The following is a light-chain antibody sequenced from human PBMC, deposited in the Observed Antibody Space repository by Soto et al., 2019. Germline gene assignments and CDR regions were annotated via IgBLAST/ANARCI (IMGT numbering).Light chain of an antibody. Sequence: QSVLTQPPSASGSPGQSVTISCTGTSSDVGGYNYVSWYQQYPGKAPKLMIYDVTNRPSGVPDRFSGSKSGNTASLTISGLQAEDEADYYCASYTTSSTYVFGTGTKVTVL. CDR1: SSDVGGYNY. V-gene: IGLV2-8*01. J-gene: IGLJ1*01. CDR2: DVT. CDR3: ASYTTSSTYV.